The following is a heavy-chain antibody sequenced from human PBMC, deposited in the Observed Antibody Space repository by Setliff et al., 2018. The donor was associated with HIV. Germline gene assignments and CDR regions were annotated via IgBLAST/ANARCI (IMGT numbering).Heavy chain of an antibody. Sequence: ASVKVSCKASGYTFNSAYIQWVRQAPGQGLEWVGVINPSGGSTDYAQRFQGRVTMTRDTSATTVYMELSSLRSEDTALYYCARAAPDYGTLYYMDVWGTGTTVTVSS. V-gene: IGHV1-46*02. J-gene: IGHJ6*03. CDR1: GYTFNSAY. D-gene: IGHD4-17*01. CDR2: INPSGGST. CDR3: ARAAPDYGTLYYMDV.